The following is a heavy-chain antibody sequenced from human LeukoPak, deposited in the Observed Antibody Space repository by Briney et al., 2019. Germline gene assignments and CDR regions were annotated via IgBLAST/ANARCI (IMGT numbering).Heavy chain of an antibody. CDR2: INHSGST. D-gene: IGHD2-2*01. Sequence: KTSETLSLTCTVSGGSISSSSYYWGWIRQPPGKGLEWIGEINHSGSTNYNPSLKSRVTISVDTSKNQFSLKLSSVTAADTAVYYCARLTYCSSTSCPHGGFDYWGQGTLVTVSS. V-gene: IGHV4-39*07. CDR1: GGSISSSSYY. J-gene: IGHJ4*02. CDR3: ARLTYCSSTSCPHGGFDY.